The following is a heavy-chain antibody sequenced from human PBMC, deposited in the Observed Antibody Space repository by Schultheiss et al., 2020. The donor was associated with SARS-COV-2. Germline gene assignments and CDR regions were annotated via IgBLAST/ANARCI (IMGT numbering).Heavy chain of an antibody. V-gene: IGHV4-34*01. CDR3: ASYSSSWYDY. Sequence: SETLSLTCAVYGGSFSDYYWSWIRQPPGKGLEWIGEINHSGSTNYNPSLKSRVTISVDTSKNQFSLKLSSVTAADTAVYYCASYSSSWYDYWGQGTLVTVSS. CDR2: INHSGST. J-gene: IGHJ4*02. D-gene: IGHD6-13*01. CDR1: GGSFSDYY.